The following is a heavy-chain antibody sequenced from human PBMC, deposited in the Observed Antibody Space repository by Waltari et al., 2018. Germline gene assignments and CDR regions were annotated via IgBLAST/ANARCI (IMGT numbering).Heavy chain of an antibody. CDR2: INPNSGGT. CDR3: ARGTPSLSYYYMDV. Sequence: QVQLVQSGAEVTKPGASVKVSCKASGYTFTGYYMPWVRQPPGQGLEWMGWINPNSGGTNYAQKFQGRVTMTRDTSISTAYMELSRLRSDDTAVYYCARGTPSLSYYYMDVWGKGTTVTISS. J-gene: IGHJ6*03. V-gene: IGHV1-2*02. CDR1: GYTFTGYY. D-gene: IGHD3-16*01.